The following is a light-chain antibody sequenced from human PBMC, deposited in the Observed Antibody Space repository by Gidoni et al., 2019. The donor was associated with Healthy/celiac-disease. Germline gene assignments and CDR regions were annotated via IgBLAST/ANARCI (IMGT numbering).Light chain of an antibody. J-gene: IGKJ3*01. CDR3: QQYDNLPPLFT. CDR2: DAS. V-gene: IGKV1-33*01. Sequence: IQMTQSPSSLSASVGDRVTITCQASQDISNYLNWYQQKPGKAPKLLIYDASNLETGVPSRFSVSGSGTDFTFTISSLQPEDIATYYCQQYDNLPPLFTFGPGTKVDIK. CDR1: QDISNY.